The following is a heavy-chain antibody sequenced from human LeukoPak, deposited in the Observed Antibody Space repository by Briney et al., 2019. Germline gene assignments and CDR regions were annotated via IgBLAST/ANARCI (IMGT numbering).Heavy chain of an antibody. CDR1: GGPMNCYF. CDR2: IYTSGSR. D-gene: IGHD4-17*01. CDR3: ARAAYGDYRYYYFFLDV. Sequence: ADPLSHMRCVCGGPMNCYFWLGIRQPAGRGLEGMGCIYTSGSRNHNPSLKSRVTMSVDTSKNQFSLTLTSVTAAHTAVCYCARAAYGDYRYYYFFLDVWGEGTTVTVPS. J-gene: IGHJ6*03. V-gene: IGHV4-4*07.